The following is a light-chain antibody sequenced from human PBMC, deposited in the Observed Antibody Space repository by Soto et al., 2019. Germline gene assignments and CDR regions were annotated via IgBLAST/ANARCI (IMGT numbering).Light chain of an antibody. CDR1: QSVLYSSNNKNY. V-gene: IGKV4-1*01. J-gene: IGKJ4*01. Sequence: DILMTHSPASLAVSLGERATINCKSSQSVLYSSNNKNYLAWYQQKPGHPPKLLIHWASARESGVPDRFSGSESGTDFTLTISSLQAEDVAVYFCQQHYDTPLTFGGGTKVDI. CDR2: WAS. CDR3: QQHYDTPLT.